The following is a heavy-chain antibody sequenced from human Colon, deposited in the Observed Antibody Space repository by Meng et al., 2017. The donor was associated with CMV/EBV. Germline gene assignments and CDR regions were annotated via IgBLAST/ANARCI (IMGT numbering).Heavy chain of an antibody. CDR3: APSTRAIVAAFDY. D-gene: IGHD6-13*01. CDR2: ISGSDGAT. J-gene: IGHJ4*02. Sequence: GGSLRLSCAASGFSLSNYGMTWVRQGPGKGLEYVSAISGSDGATYYANSVKGRFTISRDNSKNTLYLQMNSLRAEDTAVYYCAPSTRAIVAAFDYWGQGTLVTVSS. V-gene: IGHV3-23*01. CDR1: GFSLSNYG.